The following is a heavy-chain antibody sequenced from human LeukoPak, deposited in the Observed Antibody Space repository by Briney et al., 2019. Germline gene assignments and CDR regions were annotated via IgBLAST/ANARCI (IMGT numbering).Heavy chain of an antibody. CDR3: AIEDSSSLTFDY. D-gene: IGHD6-19*01. CDR2: ISSSSSTI. CDR1: GFTFSDYY. Sequence: GGSLRLSCAASGFTFSDYYMSWIRQAPGKGLEWVSYISSSSSTIYYADSVKGRFTISRDNAKNSLHLQMNSLRAEDTAVYYCAIEDSSSLTFDYWGQGTLVTASS. J-gene: IGHJ4*02. V-gene: IGHV3-11*04.